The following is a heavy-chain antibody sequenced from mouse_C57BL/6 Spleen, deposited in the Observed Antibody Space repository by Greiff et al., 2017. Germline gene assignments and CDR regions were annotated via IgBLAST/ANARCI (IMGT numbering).Heavy chain of an antibody. V-gene: IGHV1-7*01. CDR2: INPSSGYT. Sequence: QVHVKQSGAELAKPGASVTLSCKASGYTFTSYWMHWVKKRPGQGLEWIGYINPSSGYTKYNQKFKDKATLTADKSSSTAYMQLSSLTYEDSAVYYCAREVYSSGYVCPAWFAYWGQGTLVTVSA. D-gene: IGHD3-2*02. J-gene: IGHJ3*01. CDR1: GYTFTSYW. CDR3: AREVYSSGYVCPAWFAY.